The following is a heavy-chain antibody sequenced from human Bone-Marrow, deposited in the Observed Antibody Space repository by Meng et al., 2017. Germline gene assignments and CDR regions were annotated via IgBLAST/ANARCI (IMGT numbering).Heavy chain of an antibody. D-gene: IGHD3-10*01. V-gene: IGHV3-15*01. J-gene: IGHJ4*02. CDR1: GFTFSNAW. Sequence: GESLKISCAASGFTFSNAWMSWVRQAPGKGLEWVGRIKSKTDGGTTDYAAPVKGRFTISRDDSKNTLYLQMNSLKTEETAVYYCTTKYSYENYFDYWGQGTLVTVSS. CDR2: IKSKTDGGTT. CDR3: TTKYSYENYFDY.